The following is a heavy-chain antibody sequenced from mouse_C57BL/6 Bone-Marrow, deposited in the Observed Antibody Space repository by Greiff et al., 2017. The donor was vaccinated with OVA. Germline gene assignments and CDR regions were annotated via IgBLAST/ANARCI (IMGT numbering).Heavy chain of an antibody. J-gene: IGHJ4*01. D-gene: IGHD2-1*01. CDR1: GYTFTSYW. CDR3: AREGVMCNYLLDYAMDY. V-gene: IGHV1-55*01. CDR2: IYPGSGST. Sequence: QVQLQQPGAELVKPGASVKMSCKASGYTFTSYWITWVKQRPGQGLEWIGDIYPGSGSTNYNEKFKSTATLTVHTSSSTAYMQLSSLTSEDSAVYYCAREGVMCNYLLDYAMDYWGQGTSVTVSS.